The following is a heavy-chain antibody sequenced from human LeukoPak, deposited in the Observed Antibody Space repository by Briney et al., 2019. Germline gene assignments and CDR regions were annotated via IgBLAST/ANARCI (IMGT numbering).Heavy chain of an antibody. D-gene: IGHD3-16*02. J-gene: IGHJ3*01. V-gene: IGHV3-23*01. Sequence: GGSLRLSCAASGFTFRSYAMAWVRQAPGKGLEWVSVVSGSGGSTYYADSVKGRFTISRDNSKDTLFLQMNSLRAEDTAIYYCVRDIELSTWGLGTMVTVSS. CDR1: GFTFRSYA. CDR2: VSGSGGST. CDR3: VRDIELST.